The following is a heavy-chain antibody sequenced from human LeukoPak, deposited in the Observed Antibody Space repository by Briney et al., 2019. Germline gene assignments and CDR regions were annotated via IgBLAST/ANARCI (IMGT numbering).Heavy chain of an antibody. Sequence: GASVKVSCKASGYTFTIYGISWVRQAPGQGLEWMGWISAYNGNTNYAQKLQGRVTMTTDTSTSTAYMELRSLRSDDTAVYYCARDQGGSSGWFYYYYGMDVWGQGTRSPSP. J-gene: IGHJ6*02. CDR1: GYTFTIYG. D-gene: IGHD6-19*01. V-gene: IGHV1-18*01. CDR2: ISAYNGNT. CDR3: ARDQGGSSGWFYYYYGMDV.